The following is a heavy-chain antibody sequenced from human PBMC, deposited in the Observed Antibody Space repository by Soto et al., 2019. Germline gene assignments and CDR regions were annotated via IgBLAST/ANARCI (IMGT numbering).Heavy chain of an antibody. Sequence: QVQLRQWGAGLLKPSETLSLRCAVYGGSLSDYSWSWIRQSPEKGLEWIGEINHGRSTKYNPSLKSRVTISVDASKNQVSLSLTSATAADTAVYRCARGGGNSGYFFDYWGRGTLVTVSS. CDR1: GGSLSDYS. J-gene: IGHJ4*02. CDR3: ARGGGNSGYFFDY. V-gene: IGHV4-34*02. CDR2: INHGRST. D-gene: IGHD5-12*01.